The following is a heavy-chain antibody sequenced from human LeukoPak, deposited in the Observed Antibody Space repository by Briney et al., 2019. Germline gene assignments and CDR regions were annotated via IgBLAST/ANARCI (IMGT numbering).Heavy chain of an antibody. CDR1: GGSVSSSSYY. J-gene: IGHJ4*02. CDR2: IYYSEST. V-gene: IGHV4-39*01. D-gene: IGHD3-10*01. CDR3: ARHQSYGSGTYYAPFDN. Sequence: SETLSLTCTVSGGSVSSSSYYWGWIRQPPMKGLEWIGSIYYSESTEYNLSLKSRVTISVDTSRNQFSLKLSSVTAADTAVYYCARHQSYGSGTYYAPFDNWGQGILVTVSS.